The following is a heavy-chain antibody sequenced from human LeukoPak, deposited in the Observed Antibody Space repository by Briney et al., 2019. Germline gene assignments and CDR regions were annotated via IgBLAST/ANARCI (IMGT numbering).Heavy chain of an antibody. Sequence: ASVKVSCKASGGTFSSYAISWVRQAPGQGLEWMRGIIPIFGTANCAQKFQGRVTITTDESTSTAYMELSSLRSEDTAVYYCARAAYGSGIDYYYYMDVWGKGTTVTVSS. CDR3: ARAAYGSGIDYYYYMDV. D-gene: IGHD3-10*01. V-gene: IGHV1-69*05. CDR2: IIPIFGTA. CDR1: GGTFSSYA. J-gene: IGHJ6*03.